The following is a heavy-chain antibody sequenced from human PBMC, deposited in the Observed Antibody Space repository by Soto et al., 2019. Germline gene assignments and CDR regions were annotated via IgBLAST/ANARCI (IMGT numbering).Heavy chain of an antibody. J-gene: IGHJ3*02. V-gene: IGHV3-66*01. CDR3: ARGDTARTSDAFDI. Sequence: GGSLRLSCAASGFTVSSNYMSWVRQAPGKGLEWVSVIYSGGSTYYADSVKGRFTISRDNSKNTLYLQMNSLRAEDTAVYYCARGDTARTSDAFDIWGQGTMVTVSS. CDR2: IYSGGST. D-gene: IGHD5-18*01. CDR1: GFTVSSNY.